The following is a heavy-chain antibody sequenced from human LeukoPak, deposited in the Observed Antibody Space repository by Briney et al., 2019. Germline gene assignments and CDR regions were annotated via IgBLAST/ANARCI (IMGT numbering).Heavy chain of an antibody. CDR1: GGSFSGYY. J-gene: IGHJ4*02. D-gene: IGHD3-3*01. V-gene: IGHV4-34*01. CDR2: INHSGST. CDR3: ASGDYDFWSGYYYD. Sequence: SETLSLTCAVYGGSFSGYYWSWIRQPPGKGLEWIGEINHSGSTNYNPSLKSRVTISVDRSKNQFSVKLSSVTAADTAVYYCASGDYDFWSGYYYDWGQGTLVTVSS.